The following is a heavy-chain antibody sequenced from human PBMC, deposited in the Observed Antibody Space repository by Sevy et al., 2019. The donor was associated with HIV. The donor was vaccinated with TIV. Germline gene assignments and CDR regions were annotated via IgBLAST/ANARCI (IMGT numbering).Heavy chain of an antibody. CDR2: INQDGSQK. CDR3: ARAGPLGDLDHFDR. Sequence: GGSLRLSCAASGFTFSSNWMTWVRQAPGKGLEWVVYINQDGSQKSYVDSVKGRFTISRDNSKNSLFLQMNSLRAEDTAVYYCARAGPLGDLDHFDRWGQGTLVTVSS. V-gene: IGHV3-7*03. CDR1: GFTFSSNW. D-gene: IGHD2-21*01. J-gene: IGHJ4*02.